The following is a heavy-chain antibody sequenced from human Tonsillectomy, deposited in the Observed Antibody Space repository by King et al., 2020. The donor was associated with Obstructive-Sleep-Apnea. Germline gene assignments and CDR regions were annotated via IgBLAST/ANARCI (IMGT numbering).Heavy chain of an antibody. CDR1: GYSFTTYW. CDR2: IYPGDSDT. J-gene: IGHJ4*02. CDR3: ARLIMEVAADDSPEGYYFDY. D-gene: IGHD6-19*01. V-gene: IGHV5-51*01. Sequence: QLVQSGAEVKKPGESLKISCKGSGYSFTTYWIGWVRQMPGKGLEWMGIIYPGDSDTRYSPSFQGQVTISVDKSISTAYLQWSSLKASVTAIYYCARLIMEVAADDSPEGYYFDYWGQGTLITVSS.